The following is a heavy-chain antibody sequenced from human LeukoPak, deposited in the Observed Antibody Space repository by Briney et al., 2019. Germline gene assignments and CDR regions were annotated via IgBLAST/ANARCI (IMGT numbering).Heavy chain of an antibody. D-gene: IGHD1-14*01. CDR2: IWYDGSNK. CDR1: GFTFSNYG. CDR3: ARYSSNTVTTGAFDI. V-gene: IGHV3-33*01. J-gene: IGHJ3*02. Sequence: GGSLRLSCAASGFTFSNYGMHWVRQAPGKGLEGVAVIWYDGSNKYYADSVKGRFTISRDNSKNTVYMQMNSLSAEDTAVYYCARYSSNTVTTGAFDIWGQGTVVTVS.